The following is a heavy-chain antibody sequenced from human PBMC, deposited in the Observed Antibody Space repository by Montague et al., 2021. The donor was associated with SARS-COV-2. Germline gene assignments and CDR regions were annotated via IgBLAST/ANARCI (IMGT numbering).Heavy chain of an antibody. V-gene: IGHV4-34*01. D-gene: IGHD2-8*01. CDR1: VSWYTGAD. J-gene: IGHJ4*02. CDR2: ICLKKST. Sequence: SETLSLTCSSVVSWYTGADRKSTRLNPSHQMDSYAVICLKKSTNNNPSLKTRVTISIDTSKNQFSLKLSSVTAADTAVYYCARGQEVYAINGDLNYWGQGTLGTVSS. CDR3: ARGQEVYAINGDLNY.